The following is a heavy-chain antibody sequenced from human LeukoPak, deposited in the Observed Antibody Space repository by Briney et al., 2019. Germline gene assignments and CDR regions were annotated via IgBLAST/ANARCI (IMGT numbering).Heavy chain of an antibody. J-gene: IGHJ4*02. CDR2: ISYDGSNK. Sequence: GRSPRLSCVASGFTFSRYAMHWVRLAPAKGLEWVAVISYDGSNKYYADSAKGRFTISRDNSKNTLYLQMNSLRAEDTALYYCARDGNFYYGPGSYCDYWGQGTLVTVSS. D-gene: IGHD3-10*01. V-gene: IGHV3-30-3*01. CDR3: ARDGNFYYGPGSYCDY. CDR1: GFTFSRYA.